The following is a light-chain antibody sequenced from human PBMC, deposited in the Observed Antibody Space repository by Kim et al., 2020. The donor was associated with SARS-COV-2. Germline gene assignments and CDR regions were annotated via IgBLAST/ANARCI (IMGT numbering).Light chain of an antibody. CDR3: QAWDSGVV. Sequence: SYELTQPPSVSVSPGQTASITCSGDKLGDKYACWYQQKPGQSPVLVIYQDSKRPSGIPERFSGSNSGNTATLTISGTQAMDEADYYCQAWDSGVVVG. CDR1: KLGDKY. CDR2: QDS. V-gene: IGLV3-1*01. J-gene: IGLJ2*01.